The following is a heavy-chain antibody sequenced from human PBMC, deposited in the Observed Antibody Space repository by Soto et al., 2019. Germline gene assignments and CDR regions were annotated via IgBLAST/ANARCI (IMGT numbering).Heavy chain of an antibody. CDR2: IYYSGST. D-gene: IGHD6-19*01. CDR1: GGSISSYY. Sequence: SETLSLTCTVSGGSISSYYWSWIRQPPGKGLEWIGYIYYSGSTNYNPSLKSRVTISVDTSKNQFSLKLSSVTAADTAVYYCARVESSGWYFAFDIWGQGTMVTVSS. V-gene: IGHV4-59*01. CDR3: ARVESSGWYFAFDI. J-gene: IGHJ3*02.